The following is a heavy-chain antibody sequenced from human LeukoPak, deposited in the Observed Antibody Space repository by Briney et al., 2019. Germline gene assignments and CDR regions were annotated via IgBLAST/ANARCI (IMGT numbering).Heavy chain of an antibody. CDR1: GYSISSGYY. J-gene: IGHJ4*02. CDR2: IYHSGST. D-gene: IGHD3-22*01. V-gene: IGHV4-38-2*02. Sequence: SETLSLTCTVSGYSISSGYYWGWIRQPPGKGLGWIGSIYHSGSTYYNPSLKSRVTISVDTSKNQFSLKLSSVTAADTAVYYCARVSSGYWGDYWGQGTLVTVSS. CDR3: ARVSSGYWGDY.